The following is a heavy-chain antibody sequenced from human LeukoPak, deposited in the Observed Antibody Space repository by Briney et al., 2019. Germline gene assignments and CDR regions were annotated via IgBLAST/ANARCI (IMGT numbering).Heavy chain of an antibody. CDR1: GFTFSSYE. CDR3: ASWSHTRDAFDI. V-gene: IGHV3-48*03. CDR2: ISSSGSTI. D-gene: IGHD2-2*02. J-gene: IGHJ3*02. Sequence: RPGGSLRLSCAASGFTFSSYEMNWVRQAPGKGLEWVSYISSSGSTIYYADSVKGRFTISRDNAKNSLYLQMNSLRAEDTAVYYCASWSHTRDAFDIWGQGTMVTVSS.